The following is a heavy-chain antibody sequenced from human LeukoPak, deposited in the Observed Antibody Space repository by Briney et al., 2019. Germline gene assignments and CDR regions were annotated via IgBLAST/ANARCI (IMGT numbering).Heavy chain of an antibody. D-gene: IGHD3-10*01. CDR3: AKYYGSGSYSRDHFDY. V-gene: IGHV3-30*02. CDR1: GFTLSNYG. Sequence: PGGSLRLSCAASGFTLSNYGMHWVRQAPGKGLEWVAFISYDGSNKFYADSVKGRFTISRENSRTTLYLQMNSLRVEATAVYYCAKYYGSGSYSRDHFDYWGQGTLVSVSS. J-gene: IGHJ4*02. CDR2: ISYDGSNK.